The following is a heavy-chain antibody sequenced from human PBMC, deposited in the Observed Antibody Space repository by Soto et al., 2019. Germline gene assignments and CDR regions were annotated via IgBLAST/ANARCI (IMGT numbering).Heavy chain of an antibody. J-gene: IGHJ6*02. CDR1: GYSFTDYH. Sequence: ASVKVSCKASGYSFTDYHIHWVRQAPGQGLEWLGRINPKSGGTSTAQKFQGWVTMTTDTSISTASMELTRLTSDDTAIYYCARGDSTDCSNGVCSFFYNHVMDVWGQGTTVTGSS. CDR3: ARGDSTDCSNGVCSFFYNHVMDV. D-gene: IGHD2-8*01. V-gene: IGHV1-2*04. CDR2: INPKSGGT.